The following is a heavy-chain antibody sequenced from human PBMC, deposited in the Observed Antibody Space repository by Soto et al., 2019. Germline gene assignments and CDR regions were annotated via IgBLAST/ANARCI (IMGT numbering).Heavy chain of an antibody. Sequence: SVKVSCKPSGCSFSDYFIQWVRQAPGQGLEWVAWINPKTAAANYAKKFQGRVSLTWDTSSTTAYMELTRLRPDDTAVYYCARIKWGLNYYNGMDVWGQGTTVTVSS. D-gene: IGHD1-26*01. J-gene: IGHJ6*02. CDR1: GCSFSDYF. CDR3: ARIKWGLNYYNGMDV. CDR2: INPKTAAA. V-gene: IGHV1-2*02.